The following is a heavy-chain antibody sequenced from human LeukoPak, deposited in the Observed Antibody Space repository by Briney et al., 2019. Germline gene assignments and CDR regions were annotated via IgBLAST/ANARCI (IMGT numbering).Heavy chain of an antibody. CDR3: ATYLPLDWYFDL. CDR2: IYYSGST. V-gene: IGHV4-39*01. J-gene: IGHJ2*01. CDR1: GGSISSNSYY. D-gene: IGHD3-16*01. Sequence: SETLSLTCTVSGGSISSNSYYWGWIRQPPGKGLQWIGSIYYSGSTYYNPSLKSQVTISVDTSKNQFSLKLSSVAAADTAVYYCATYLPLDWYFDLWGRGTLVSVSS.